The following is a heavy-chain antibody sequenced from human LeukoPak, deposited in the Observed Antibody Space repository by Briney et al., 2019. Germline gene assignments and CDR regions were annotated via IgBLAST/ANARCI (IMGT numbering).Heavy chain of an antibody. CDR1: VFTFSSYW. J-gene: IGHJ4*02. CDR2: IKQDGSEK. D-gene: IGHD1-26*01. Sequence: GGSLRLSCAASVFTFSSYWMSWVRQAPGKGLEWVAIIKQDGSEKYYLDSVKGRFTISRDNAENSLYLQMNSLRAEDTAVYYCARDTSSIVGPRFDYWGQGILVTVSS. V-gene: IGHV3-7*01. CDR3: ARDTSSIVGPRFDY.